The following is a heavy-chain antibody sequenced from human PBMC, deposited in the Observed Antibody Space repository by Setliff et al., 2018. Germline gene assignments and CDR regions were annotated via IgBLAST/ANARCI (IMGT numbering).Heavy chain of an antibody. J-gene: IGHJ6*04. V-gene: IGHV4-39*01. D-gene: IGHD4-17*01. Sequence: SETLSLTCTASGGSISTDHYYWGWIRQPPGKGLEWIGSIDYTGNTWHNPSLKSRVTISVDTSKNQFSLNLSSVTAADTAVYYCARHRTIPVTTTNYYYHMDVWGKGTTVTVSS. CDR3: ARHRTIPVTTTNYYYHMDV. CDR2: IDYTGNT. CDR1: GGSISTDHYY.